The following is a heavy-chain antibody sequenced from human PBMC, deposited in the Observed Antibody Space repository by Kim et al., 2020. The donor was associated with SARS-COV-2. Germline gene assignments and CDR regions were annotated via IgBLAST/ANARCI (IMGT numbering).Heavy chain of an antibody. J-gene: IGHJ4*02. CDR3: ARDVGTTVTPFDY. D-gene: IGHD4-17*01. Sequence: ADSVKGRFTISRDNAKNSLYLQMNSLRDEDTAVYYCARDVGTTVTPFDYWGQGTLVTVSS. V-gene: IGHV3-48*02.